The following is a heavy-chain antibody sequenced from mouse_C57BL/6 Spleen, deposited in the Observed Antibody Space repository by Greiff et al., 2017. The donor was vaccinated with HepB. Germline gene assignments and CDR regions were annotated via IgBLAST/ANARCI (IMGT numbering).Heavy chain of an antibody. J-gene: IGHJ2*01. CDR3: ARSPLTTVAEGYFDY. CDR1: GFNIKNTY. CDR2: IDPANGNT. D-gene: IGHD1-1*01. Sequence: EVQLQESVAELVRPGASVKLSCTASGFNIKNTYMHWVKQRPEQGLEWIGRIDPANGNTKYAPKFQGKATITADTSSNTAYLQLSSLTSEDTAIYYCARSPLTTVAEGYFDYWGQGTTLTVSS. V-gene: IGHV14-3*01.